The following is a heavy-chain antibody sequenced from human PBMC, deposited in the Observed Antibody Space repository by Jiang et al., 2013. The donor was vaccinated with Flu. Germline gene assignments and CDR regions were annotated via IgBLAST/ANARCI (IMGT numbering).Heavy chain of an antibody. CDR1: GFTFSSYA. J-gene: IGHJ4*02. D-gene: IGHD2-2*02. CDR2: ISYDGSNK. V-gene: IGHV3-30-3*01. Sequence: RLSCAASGFTFSSYAMHWVRQAPGKGLEWVAVISYDGSNKYYADSVKGRFTISRDNSKNTLYLQMNSLRAEDTAVYYCAREVRRVFVVVPAAIPGRWNYFDYWGQGTLVTVSS. CDR3: AREVRRVFVVVPAAIPGRWNYFDY.